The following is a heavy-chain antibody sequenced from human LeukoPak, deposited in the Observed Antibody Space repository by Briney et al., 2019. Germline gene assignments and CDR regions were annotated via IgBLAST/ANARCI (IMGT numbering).Heavy chain of an antibody. V-gene: IGHV4-31*11. CDR2: IYDSGAT. J-gene: IGHJ4*02. Sequence: PSETLSLTCAVSGGSISDGGYYWSWIRQHPGKGLEWIGYIYDSGATYYSPALQSRVAISVDTSDNKFSLKLRSLTAADTAVYYCARYSGGWPYYFDYWGQGTLVTVSS. D-gene: IGHD6-19*01. CDR3: ARYSGGWPYYFDY. CDR1: GGSISDGGYY.